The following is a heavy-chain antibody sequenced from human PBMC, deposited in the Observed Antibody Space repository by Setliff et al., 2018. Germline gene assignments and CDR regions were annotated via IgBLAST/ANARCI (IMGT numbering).Heavy chain of an antibody. Sequence: LSLTCTVSGDSLRSSSSYYWAWIRQPPGKGLEWIGSIYYTGNSYYNPSLRSRITMSMDTSKNQFSLRLTSVTAADTSVYYCARHSPYYYYMDVWGNGTTVTVSS. CDR3: ARHSPYYYYMDV. J-gene: IGHJ6*03. V-gene: IGHV4-39*01. CDR1: GDSLRSSSSYY. CDR2: IYYTGNS.